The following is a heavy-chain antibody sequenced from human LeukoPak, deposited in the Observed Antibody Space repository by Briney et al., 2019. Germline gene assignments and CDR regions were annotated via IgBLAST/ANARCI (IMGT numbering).Heavy chain of an antibody. CDR1: GGSISSYY. CDR3: ARDAVADAFDI. CDR2: IYYSGST. V-gene: IGHV4-59*01. Sequence: PSETLSLTCTVSGGSISSYYWSWIRQPPGKGLEWIGYIYYSGSTNYNPSLKSRVTISVDTSKNQFSLKLSSVTAADTAVYYCARDAVADAFDIWGQGTMVTASS. J-gene: IGHJ3*02. D-gene: IGHD6-19*01.